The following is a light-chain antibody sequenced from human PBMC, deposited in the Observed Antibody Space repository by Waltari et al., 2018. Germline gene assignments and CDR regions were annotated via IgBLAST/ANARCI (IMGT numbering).Light chain of an antibody. V-gene: IGKV1-12*01. CDR1: QDISRW. CDR3: QQAYIFPRT. CDR2: SAI. Sequence: DIEMTQSPSSVSASVGDRVTSPCRTSQDISRWLAWYQQKPGKAPQLLVSSAISVQRGFTSRFSGSGSGTYFTLTINSLQPEDFATYYCQQAYIFPRTFGQGTKVEIK. J-gene: IGKJ1*01.